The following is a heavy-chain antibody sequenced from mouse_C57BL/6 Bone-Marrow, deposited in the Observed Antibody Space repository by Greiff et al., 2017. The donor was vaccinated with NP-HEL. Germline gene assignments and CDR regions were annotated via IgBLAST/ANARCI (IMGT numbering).Heavy chain of an antibody. CDR2: IYPGDGDT. D-gene: IGHD1-1*01. J-gene: IGHJ2*01. V-gene: IGHV1-82*01. Sequence: VKLQQSGPELVKPGASVKISCKASGYAFSSSWMNWVKQRPGKGLEWIGRIYPGDGDTNYNGKFKGKATLTADKSSSTAYMQLSSLTSEDSAVYFCARRGTTVVATSDYFDYWGQGTTLTVSS. CDR1: GYAFSSSW. CDR3: ARRGTTVVATSDYFDY.